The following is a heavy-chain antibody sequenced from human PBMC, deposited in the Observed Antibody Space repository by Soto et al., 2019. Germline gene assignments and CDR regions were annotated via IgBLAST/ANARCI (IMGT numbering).Heavy chain of an antibody. V-gene: IGHV3-30-3*01. D-gene: IGHD3-22*01. CDR1: GFTSSSYV. CDR3: ARGVFYYYGSSGYSPDY. Sequence: QVQLVESGGGVVQPGRSLRLSCEGSGFTSSSYVMHWVRQAPDKGLEWVALISFDGSKKNYADSVKGRFTISRDNSKNMMYLQMNSLRPEDTAVYYCARGVFYYYGSSGYSPDYWGQGTLVTVSS. CDR2: ISFDGSKK. J-gene: IGHJ4*02.